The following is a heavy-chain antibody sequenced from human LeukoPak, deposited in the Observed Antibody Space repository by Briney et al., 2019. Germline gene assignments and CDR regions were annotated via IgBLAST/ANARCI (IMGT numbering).Heavy chain of an antibody. Sequence: SSETLSLTCTVSGGSISSGGYYWSWIRQPPGKGLEWIGYIYHSGSTYYNPSLKSRVTISVDRSKNQFSLKLSSVAAADTAVYYCARGDYYDSSGYYFNAFDIWGQGTMVTVSS. CDR3: ARGDYYDSSGYYFNAFDI. D-gene: IGHD3-22*01. J-gene: IGHJ3*02. CDR1: GGSISSGGYY. V-gene: IGHV4-30-2*01. CDR2: IYHSGST.